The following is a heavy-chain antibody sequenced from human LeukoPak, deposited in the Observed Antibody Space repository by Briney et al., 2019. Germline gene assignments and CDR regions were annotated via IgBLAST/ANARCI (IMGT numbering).Heavy chain of an antibody. CDR2: ISSSGSTI. CDR1: GFTFSDYY. CDR3: ARGKLRGRRVDYFDY. V-gene: IGHV3-11*01. J-gene: IGHJ4*02. Sequence: PGGSLRLSCAASGFTFSDYYMSWIRQAPGKGLEWVSYISSSGSTIYYADSVKGRFTISRDNAKNSLYLQMNSLRAEDTAVYYCARGKLRGRRVDYFDYWGQGTLVTVSS. D-gene: IGHD2-15*01.